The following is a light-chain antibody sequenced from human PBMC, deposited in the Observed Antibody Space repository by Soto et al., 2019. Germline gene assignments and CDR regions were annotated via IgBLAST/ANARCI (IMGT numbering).Light chain of an antibody. CDR2: KAS. CDR1: ESISSW. V-gene: IGKV1-5*03. J-gene: IGKJ4*01. CDR3: QQYNNYFRT. Sequence: DIQMTQSPSTLAASIGDRVTITCRANESISSWLAWHQQKPGKAPKLLIYKASILESGVPSRFSGSGSGTEFTPTISSLQSDDFATYSRQQYNNYFRTFGGGTKVEIK.